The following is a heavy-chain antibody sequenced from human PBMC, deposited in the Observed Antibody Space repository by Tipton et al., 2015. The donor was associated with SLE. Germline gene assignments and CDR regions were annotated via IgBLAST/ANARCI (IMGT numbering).Heavy chain of an antibody. J-gene: IGHJ4*02. V-gene: IGHV3-21*03. Sequence: SLRLSCAASGFTFSSYSMNWVRQAPGKGLEWVSSISSSSSYIYYADSVKGRFTISRDNAKNSLYLQMNSLRAEDTAVYYCARGAAAAGPFDYWGQGTLVTVSS. CDR1: GFTFSSYS. CDR2: ISSSSSYI. D-gene: IGHD6-13*01. CDR3: ARGAAAAGPFDY.